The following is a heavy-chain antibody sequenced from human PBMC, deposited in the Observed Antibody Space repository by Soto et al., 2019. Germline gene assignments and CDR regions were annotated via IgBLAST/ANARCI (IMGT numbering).Heavy chain of an antibody. V-gene: IGHV5-51*01. D-gene: IGHD6-19*01. Sequence: GESLKISCKASGYSFTTDWIGWVRQEPGRGLEWMGIIYPRDSDTKYNPSFEGQVTISADKSISTAYLQWSSLKATDSAMYYCARLPPVAAPWCWFDTWGRGTLVTVSS. CDR2: IYPRDSDT. CDR1: GYSFTTDW. J-gene: IGHJ5*02. CDR3: ARLPPVAAPWCWFDT.